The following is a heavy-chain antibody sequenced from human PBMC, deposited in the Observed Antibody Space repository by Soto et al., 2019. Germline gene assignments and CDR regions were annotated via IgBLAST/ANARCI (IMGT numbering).Heavy chain of an antibody. D-gene: IGHD6-13*01. CDR2: IKEDGSEK. Sequence: GGSLRLSCAASGFSISDYWMNWVRQAPGKGPEWVANIKEDGSEKYYVDSVKGRFTISSDNAKNSLYLQMNSLRAEDTAVYYCATAPYSNTWTAEVDYWGKGTLVTVSS. CDR1: GFSISDYW. J-gene: IGHJ4*02. CDR3: ATAPYSNTWTAEVDY. V-gene: IGHV3-7*01.